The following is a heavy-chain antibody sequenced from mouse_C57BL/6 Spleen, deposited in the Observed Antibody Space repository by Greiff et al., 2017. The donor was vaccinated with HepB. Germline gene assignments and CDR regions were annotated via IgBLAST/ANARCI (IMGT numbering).Heavy chain of an antibody. CDR3: ARTALHYSLDY. CDR1: GFTFSDYG. J-gene: IGHJ2*01. V-gene: IGHV5-17*01. CDR2: ISSGSSTI. Sequence: EVKLMESGGGLVKPGGSLKLSCAASGFTFSDYGMHWVRQAPEKGLEWVAYISSGSSTIYYADTVKGRFTISRDNAKNTLFLQMTSLRSEDTAMYYCARTALHYSLDYWGQGTTLTVSS. D-gene: IGHD2-12*01.